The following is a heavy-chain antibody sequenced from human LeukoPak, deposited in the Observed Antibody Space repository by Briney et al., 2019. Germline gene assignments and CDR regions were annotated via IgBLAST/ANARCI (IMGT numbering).Heavy chain of an antibody. CDR3: AYAVGDYESFDY. D-gene: IGHD3-22*01. CDR2: NYTSDSYT. J-gene: IGHJ4*02. Sequence: GESLRISCKGSGYSFTSYWITWVRQMPGKGLEWMGTNYTSDSYTNYSPSFQGHVTISADKSISTAYLQWSSLKASDTAMYYCAYAVGDYESFDYWGQGTLVAVSS. V-gene: IGHV5-10-1*01. CDR1: GYSFTSYW.